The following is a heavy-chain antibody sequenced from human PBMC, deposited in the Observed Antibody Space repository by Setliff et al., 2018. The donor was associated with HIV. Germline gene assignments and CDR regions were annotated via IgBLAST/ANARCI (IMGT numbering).Heavy chain of an antibody. CDR3: VREGGRITMVRGVPSGGLDV. D-gene: IGHD3-10*01. J-gene: IGHJ6*02. CDR1: GYSISSGYY. CDR2: IYHSGST. V-gene: IGHV4-38-2*02. Sequence: PSETLSLTCAVSGYSISSGYYWGWIRQPPGKGLEWIGSIYHSGSTYYKSSPKSRVTISVDTSKNQFSLNLSSVTAADTAVYYCVREGGRITMVRGVPSGGLDVWGQGTTVTVSS.